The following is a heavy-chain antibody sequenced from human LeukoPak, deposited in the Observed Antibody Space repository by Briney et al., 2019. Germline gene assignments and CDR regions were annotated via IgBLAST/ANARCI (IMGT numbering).Heavy chain of an antibody. D-gene: IGHD6-13*01. CDR2: INHSGST. V-gene: IGHV4-34*01. CDR1: GGSFSGYY. Sequence: SETLSLTCAVYGGSFSGYYWSWIRQPPGKGLEWIGEINHSGSTNYNPSLKSRVTISVDTSKDQFSLKLSSVTAADTAVYYCARSLGSWYSLISYWGQGTLVTVSS. CDR3: ARSLGSWYSLISY. J-gene: IGHJ4*02.